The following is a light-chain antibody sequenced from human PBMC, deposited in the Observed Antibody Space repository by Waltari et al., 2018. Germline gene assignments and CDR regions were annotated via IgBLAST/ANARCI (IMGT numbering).Light chain of an antibody. V-gene: IGKV3-11*01. CDR1: QTVSSY. CDR2: EAS. J-gene: IGKJ3*01. Sequence: EIVLTQSPATLSLSPGERATLSCRASQTVSSYLAWYQQKPGQAPRLLIYEASNRATGIPARFMGSGSGTDFTLTISSPEPEDFAVYYCQQRYNWHRFPFGPGTKVEIK. CDR3: QQRYNWHRFP.